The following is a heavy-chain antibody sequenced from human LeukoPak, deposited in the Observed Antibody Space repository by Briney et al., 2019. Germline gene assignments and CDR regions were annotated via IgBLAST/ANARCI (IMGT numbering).Heavy chain of an antibody. CDR1: GGSISSGSYY. V-gene: IGHV4-61*02. CDR2: IYTSGST. J-gene: IGHJ6*03. Sequence: SETLSLTCTVSGGSISSGSYYWSWIRQPAGKGLEWIGRIYTSGSTNYNPSLKSRVTISVDTSKNQFSLKLSSVTAADAAVYYCATTMVRGVITAGYYYYYMDVWGKGTMVTVSS. D-gene: IGHD3-10*01. CDR3: ATTMVRGVITAGYYYYYMDV.